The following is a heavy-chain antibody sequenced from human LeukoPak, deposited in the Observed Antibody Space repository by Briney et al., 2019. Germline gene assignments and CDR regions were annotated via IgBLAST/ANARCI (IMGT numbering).Heavy chain of an antibody. CDR3: ARDASETYYGFWSGYYGGMVFDL. CDR2: IYDSGST. V-gene: IGHV4-59*02. D-gene: IGHD3-3*01. Sequence: SETLSLTCSVSGASVSSDYWNWIRQSPGKGLEWIGYIYDSGSTTYNPSLKSRVTISVDTSKNQFSLELSSVTAADTAVYYCARDASETYYGFWSGYYGGMVFDLWGRGTLVTVSS. CDR1: GASVSSDY. J-gene: IGHJ2*01.